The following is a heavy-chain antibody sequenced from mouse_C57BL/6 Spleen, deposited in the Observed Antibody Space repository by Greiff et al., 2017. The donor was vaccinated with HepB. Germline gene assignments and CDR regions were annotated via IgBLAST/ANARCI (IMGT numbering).Heavy chain of an antibody. V-gene: IGHV1-15*01. Sequence: VHLVESGAELVRPGASVTLSCKASGYTFTDYEMHWVKQTPVHGLEWIGAIDPETGGTAYNQKFKGKAILTADKSSSTAYMELRSLTSEDSAVYYCTRFGSSYAMDYWGQGTSVTVSS. CDR2: IDPETGGT. CDR1: GYTFTDYE. D-gene: IGHD1-1*01. J-gene: IGHJ4*01. CDR3: TRFGSSYAMDY.